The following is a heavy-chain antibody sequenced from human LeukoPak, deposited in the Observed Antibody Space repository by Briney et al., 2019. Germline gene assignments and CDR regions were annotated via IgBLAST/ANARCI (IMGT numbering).Heavy chain of an antibody. J-gene: IGHJ4*02. V-gene: IGHV3-21*01. D-gene: IGHD3-22*01. CDR3: ASLPYGSGYYSSFDY. CDR1: GFTFSSYS. Sequence: GGSLRLSCAASGFTFSSYSMTWVRQAPGKGLEWVSSISSSSSYIYYADSVKGRFTISRDNAKNSLYLQMNSLRAGDTAVYYCASLPYGSGYYSSFDYWGQGTLVTVSS. CDR2: ISSSSSYI.